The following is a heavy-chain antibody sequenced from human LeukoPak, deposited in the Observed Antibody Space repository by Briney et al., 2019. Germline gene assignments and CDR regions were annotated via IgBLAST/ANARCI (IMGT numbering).Heavy chain of an antibody. CDR3: ARRPLSNGQYAFDI. D-gene: IGHD2-8*01. CDR2: IYYREYRGST. J-gene: IGHJ3*02. CDR1: GGSISNYF. V-gene: IGHV4-59*12. Sequence: PSETLSLTCTVSGGSISNYFWSWIRQPPGKGLEWIGNIYYREYRGSTSYNPSLKSRVTISVDTSKNQFSLNLSSVTAADTAVYYCARRPLSNGQYAFDIWGQGTMVTVSS.